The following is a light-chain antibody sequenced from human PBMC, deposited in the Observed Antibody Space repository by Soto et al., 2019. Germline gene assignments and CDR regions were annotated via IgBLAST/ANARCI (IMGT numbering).Light chain of an antibody. CDR2: TTS. Sequence: DIQMTQSPSSLSASVGDRVSITCRASQAISSYLNWFQQKPGEAPNLLIYTTSTLQSGVPARFSGSGSGTHFPLTISNLQPEDFATFYCQQGYAIPFTFGQGTRLEIK. J-gene: IGKJ5*01. V-gene: IGKV1-39*01. CDR1: QAISSY. CDR3: QQGYAIPFT.